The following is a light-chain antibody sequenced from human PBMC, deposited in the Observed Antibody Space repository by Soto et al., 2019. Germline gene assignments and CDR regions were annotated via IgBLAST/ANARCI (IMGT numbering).Light chain of an antibody. CDR1: QSISSK. J-gene: IGKJ5*01. Sequence: EIVMTQSPATLSVSPGERATLSCRASQSISSKLGWYQQRPGQAPRLLIYGASTRATGIPGRFSGSGSGTEFTRAISSLQSEDSAVYYCQQYNSWATITFGQGTRLEI. CDR2: GAS. CDR3: QQYNSWATIT. V-gene: IGKV3-15*01.